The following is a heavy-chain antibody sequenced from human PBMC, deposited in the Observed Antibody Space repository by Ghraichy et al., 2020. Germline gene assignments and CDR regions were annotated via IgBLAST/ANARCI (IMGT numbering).Heavy chain of an antibody. D-gene: IGHD6-6*01. V-gene: IGHV3-15*01. Sequence: GGSLRLSCAASGFTFSNAWMSWVRQAPGKGLEWVGRIKSKTDGGTIDHAAPVKGRFTISRDDSKNTVFLQMNSLKSEDTAVYYCTTERVFARARDYWGQGTLVTVSS. CDR3: TTERVFARARDY. J-gene: IGHJ4*02. CDR1: GFTFSNAW. CDR2: IKSKTDGGTI.